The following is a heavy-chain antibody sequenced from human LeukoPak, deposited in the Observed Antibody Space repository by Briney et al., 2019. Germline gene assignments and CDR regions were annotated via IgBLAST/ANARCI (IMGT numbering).Heavy chain of an antibody. CDR3: ARRPRAAAGTGLFGY. CDR2: IYYSGST. V-gene: IGHV4-39*01. D-gene: IGHD6-13*01. CDR1: GGSISSSSYY. Sequence: SETLSLTCTVSGGSISSSSYYWGWIRQPPGKGLEWIGSIYYSGSTYYNPSLKSRVTISVDTSKNQFSLKLSSVTAADTAVYYCARRPRAAAGTGLFGYWGRGTLVTVSS. J-gene: IGHJ4*02.